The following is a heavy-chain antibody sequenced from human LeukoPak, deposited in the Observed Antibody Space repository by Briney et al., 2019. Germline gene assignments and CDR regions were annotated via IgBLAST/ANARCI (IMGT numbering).Heavy chain of an antibody. CDR1: GFTFSSYD. CDR2: INHSGGST. V-gene: IGHV3-23*01. D-gene: IGHD3-10*01. CDR3: AKDCQGRYNGSWSYYSNFDD. Sequence: GESLRLSCAASGFTFSSYDMSWVRQAPGKGLEWVSAINHSGGSTYYADSEKGRIIISRDTSKSKLYLQMNRMCAEDTAVDECAKDCQGRYNGSWSYYSNFDDWGQGTLVTVSS. J-gene: IGHJ4*01.